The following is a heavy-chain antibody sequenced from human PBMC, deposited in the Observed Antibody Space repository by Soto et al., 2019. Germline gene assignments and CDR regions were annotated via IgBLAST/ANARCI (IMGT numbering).Heavy chain of an antibody. D-gene: IGHD3-10*01. CDR2: IYYSGST. Sequence: QLQLQESGPGLVKPSETLSLTCTVSGGSISSSSYYWGWIRQPPGKGLEWIGSIYYSGSTYYNPSLKSRVTISVDTSKNQFSLKRSSVTAADTAVYYCARRQGSGNGFWWFDPWGQGTLVTVSS. CDR3: ARRQGSGNGFWWFDP. J-gene: IGHJ5*02. V-gene: IGHV4-39*01. CDR1: GGSISSSSYY.